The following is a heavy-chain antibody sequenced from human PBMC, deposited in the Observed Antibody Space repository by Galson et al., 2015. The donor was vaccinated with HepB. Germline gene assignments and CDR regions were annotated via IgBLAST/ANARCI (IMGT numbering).Heavy chain of an antibody. CDR2: IYYSGST. V-gene: IGHV4-31*03. Sequence: LSLTCTVSGGSISSGGYYWSWIRQHPGKGLEWIGYIYYSGSTYYNPSLKSRVTISVDTSKNQFSLKLSSVTAADTAVYYCARADRRHHIGLGVVRDTSPGDWFDPWGQGTLVTVSS. D-gene: IGHD3-3*01. CDR3: ARADRRHHIGLGVVRDTSPGDWFDP. CDR1: GGSISSGGYY. J-gene: IGHJ5*02.